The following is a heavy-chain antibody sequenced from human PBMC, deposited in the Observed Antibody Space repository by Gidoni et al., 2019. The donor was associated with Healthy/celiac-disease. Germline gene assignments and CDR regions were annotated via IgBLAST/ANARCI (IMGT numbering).Heavy chain of an antibody. CDR3: AKGPEGYGDYVLLDY. CDR1: GFTFSSYG. Sequence: QVQLVESGGGVVQPGRSLRLSCAASGFTFSSYGMHWVRQAPGKGLEWVAVISYDGSNKYYADSVKGRFTISRDNSKNTLYLQMNSLRAEDTAVYYCAKGPEGYGDYVLLDYWGQGTLVTVSS. V-gene: IGHV3-30*18. D-gene: IGHD4-17*01. J-gene: IGHJ4*02. CDR2: ISYDGSNK.